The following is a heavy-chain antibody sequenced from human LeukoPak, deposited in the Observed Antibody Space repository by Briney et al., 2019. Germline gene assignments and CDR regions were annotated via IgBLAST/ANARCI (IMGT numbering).Heavy chain of an antibody. CDR3: ARDRDFILFDY. CDR1: EFPFSTYV. Sequence: PGGSLRLSCAASEFPFSTYVMHWVRQVPGKGLVWASRISHDGSITSYADSVKGRFTISRDNAKNTLYLQMNSLRAEDTAVYYCARDRDFILFDYWGQGALVTVSS. D-gene: IGHD2-21*01. V-gene: IGHV3-74*01. J-gene: IGHJ4*02. CDR2: ISHDGSIT.